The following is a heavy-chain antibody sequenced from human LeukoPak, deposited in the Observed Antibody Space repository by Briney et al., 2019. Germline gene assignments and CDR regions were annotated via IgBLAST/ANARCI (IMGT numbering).Heavy chain of an antibody. CDR1: KFTFSSFA. J-gene: IGHJ6*02. V-gene: IGHV3-30-3*01. Sequence: GGSLRLSCAASKFTFSSFAMVWVREAPGKGLEWMAVMAHDASNEAYADSVNGRFTISRDNAKNMLYLLMNSLRAEDTAVHYCARGQQSGSYFYYGLDVWGQGTTVTVSS. CDR3: ARGQQSGSYFYYGLDV. CDR2: MAHDASNE. D-gene: IGHD1-26*01.